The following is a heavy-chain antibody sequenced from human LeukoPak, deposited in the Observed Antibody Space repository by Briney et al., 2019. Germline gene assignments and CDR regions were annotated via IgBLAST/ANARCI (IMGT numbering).Heavy chain of an antibody. D-gene: IGHD5-18*01. CDR2: IYYSGST. CDR1: GGSISSSSYY. J-gene: IGHJ4*02. CDR3: ASSQDTAMVQ. V-gene: IGHV4-39*01. Sequence: SETLSLTCTVSGGSISSSSYYWGWIRQPPGKGLEWIGSIYYSGSTYYNPSLKSRVTISVDTSKNQFPLKLSSVTAADTAVYYCASSQDTAMVQWGQGTLVTVSS.